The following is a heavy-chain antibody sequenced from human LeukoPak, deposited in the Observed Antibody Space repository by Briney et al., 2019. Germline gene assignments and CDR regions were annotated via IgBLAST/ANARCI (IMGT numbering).Heavy chain of an antibody. V-gene: IGHV3-23*01. Sequence: GSLRLSCAASGFTFSNYDMSWVRQAPGKGLEWASAISGSGGSTYYADSVKGRFTISRDNSKNTLYLQMNSLRAEDTAVYYCAKGRYYDSSGPNYFDYWGQGSLVTVSS. CDR2: ISGSGGST. D-gene: IGHD3-22*01. J-gene: IGHJ4*02. CDR1: GFTFSNYD. CDR3: AKGRYYDSSGPNYFDY.